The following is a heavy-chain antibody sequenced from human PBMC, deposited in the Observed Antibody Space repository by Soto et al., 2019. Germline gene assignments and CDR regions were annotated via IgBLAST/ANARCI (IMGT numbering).Heavy chain of an antibody. CDR1: GFTFSSYA. J-gene: IGHJ3*02. CDR2: ISGRGDST. V-gene: IGHV3-23*01. Sequence: EVQLLESGGGLKQPGGSLRLSCAASGFTFSSYAMSWVRQAPGKGLEWVSSISGRGDSTYYADSVKGRFTISRDNSKNTLFLQMDGLRAEDTAVYYCAKDGPDSYHSNGYPIGAFDIWGQGTMVTVSS. CDR3: AKDGPDSYHSNGYPIGAFDI. D-gene: IGHD3-22*01.